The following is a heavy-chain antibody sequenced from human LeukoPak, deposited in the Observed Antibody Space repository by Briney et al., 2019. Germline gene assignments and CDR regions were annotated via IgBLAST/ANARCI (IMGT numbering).Heavy chain of an antibody. J-gene: IGHJ4*02. D-gene: IGHD6-6*01. CDR2: IYYSGST. Sequence: SETLSLTCTVSGGSISSYYWSWIRQPPGKGLEWIGYIYYSGSTNYNPSLKSRVTISVDTSKNQFSLKLSSVTAADTAVYYCASLRGPYSSSPIDYWGQGTLVTVSS. CDR1: GGSISSYY. V-gene: IGHV4-59*01. CDR3: ASLRGPYSSSPIDY.